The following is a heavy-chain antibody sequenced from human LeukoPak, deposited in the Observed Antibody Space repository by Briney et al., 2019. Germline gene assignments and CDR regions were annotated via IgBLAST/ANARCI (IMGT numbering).Heavy chain of an antibody. CDR2: INPTGSST. V-gene: IGHV1-46*01. CDR1: GYSFTSHY. CDR3: ARDNSVGDVAWWFDP. D-gene: IGHD1-26*01. Sequence: ASVKVSRKASGYSFTSHYMHWVRQAPGQGLEWLGLINPTGSSTLYAQKFQGRVTMTRDMSTTTDYMELSSLRSDDTAVYYCARDNSVGDVAWWFDPWGQGTLVTVSS. J-gene: IGHJ5*02.